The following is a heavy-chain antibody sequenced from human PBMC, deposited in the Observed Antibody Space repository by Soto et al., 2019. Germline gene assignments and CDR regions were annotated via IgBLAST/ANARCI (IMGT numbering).Heavy chain of an antibody. Sequence: XVKVSCRASGYTFTSYDINWVRPATGQGLELMGWMKPYSGNKRLAQEVQGRVTMARNNSISTGYMEVSRLRSPDTAVYYCATPARFGGPSYYFDYWGQGTLVTVSS. CDR3: ATPARFGGPSYYFDY. J-gene: IGHJ4*02. D-gene: IGHD3-16*01. CDR2: MKPYSGNK. CDR1: GYTFTSYD. V-gene: IGHV1-8*01.